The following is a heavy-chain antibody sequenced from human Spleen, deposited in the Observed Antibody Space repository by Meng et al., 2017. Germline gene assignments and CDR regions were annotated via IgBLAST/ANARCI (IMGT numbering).Heavy chain of an antibody. J-gene: IGHJ4*02. CDR2: ISGSGGST. CDR3: AKIWRFGELPPTKEFDS. D-gene: IGHD3-10*01. Sequence: SCAASGFTFSSYAMSWVRQAPGKGLEWVSAISGSGGSTYYADSVKGRFTISRDNSKNTLFMQMNSLRAEDTAVYYCAKIWRFGELPPTKEFDSWGQGTLVTVSS. CDR1: GFTFSSYA. V-gene: IGHV3-23*01.